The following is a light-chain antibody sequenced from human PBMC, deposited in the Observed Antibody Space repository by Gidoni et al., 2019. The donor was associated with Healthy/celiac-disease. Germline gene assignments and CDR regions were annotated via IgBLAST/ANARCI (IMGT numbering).Light chain of an antibody. J-gene: IGKJ1*01. Sequence: EIVLTKSPGTLSLSPGERATLSCRASQSVSSSYLAWYQQKPGQAPRLLIYGASSRATGIPDRFSGSGSGTDFTLTISRLEPEDFALYYCQQYGSSPPWTFGQGTKVEIK. V-gene: IGKV3-20*01. CDR2: GAS. CDR1: QSVSSSY. CDR3: QQYGSSPPWT.